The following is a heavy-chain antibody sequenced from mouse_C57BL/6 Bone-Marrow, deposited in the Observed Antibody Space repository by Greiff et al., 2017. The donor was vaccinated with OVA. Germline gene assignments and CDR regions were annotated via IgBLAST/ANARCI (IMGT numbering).Heavy chain of an antibody. CDR1: GYTFTSYW. V-gene: IGHV1-64*01. D-gene: IGHD2-1*01. Sequence: QVQLQQPGAELVKPGASVKLSCKASGYTFTSYWMHWVKQRPGQGLEWIGMIHPNSGSTNYNEKFKGKATLTVDTSSSTAYMQLSSLTSEDSAVYYGARECNCWYFDFGGTGNTVTVSS. J-gene: IGHJ1*03. CDR3: ARECNCWYFDF. CDR2: IHPNSGST.